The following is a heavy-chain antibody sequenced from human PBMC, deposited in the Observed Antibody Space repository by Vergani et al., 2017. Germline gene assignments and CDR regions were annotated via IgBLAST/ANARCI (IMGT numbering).Heavy chain of an antibody. D-gene: IGHD6-6*01. CDR1: GFTFSSYW. CDR3: AREMRRGSSSPFDY. V-gene: IGHV3-7*01. J-gene: IGHJ4*02. CDR2: IKQDGSEK. Sequence: EVQLVESGGGLVKPGGSLRLSCAASGFTFSSYWMSWVRQAPGKGLEWVANIKQDGSEKYYVDSVKGRFTISRDNAKNSLYLQMNSLRAEDTAVYYCAREMRRGSSSPFDYWGQGTLVTVSS.